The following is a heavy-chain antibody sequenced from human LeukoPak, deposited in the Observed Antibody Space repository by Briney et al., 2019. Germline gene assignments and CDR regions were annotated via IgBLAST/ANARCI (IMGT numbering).Heavy chain of an antibody. CDR3: AKDLYYGSGSCFDY. CDR2: ISGSGCST. V-gene: IGHV3-23*01. D-gene: IGHD3-10*01. Sequence: SGGSLRFSCAASGFTFSSYAMSWVRQAPGKGLEWVSAISGSGCSTYYADSVKGRFTISRDNSKNTLYLQMNSLRAEDTAVYYCAKDLYYGSGSCFDYWGQGTLVTVSS. CDR1: GFTFSSYA. J-gene: IGHJ4*02.